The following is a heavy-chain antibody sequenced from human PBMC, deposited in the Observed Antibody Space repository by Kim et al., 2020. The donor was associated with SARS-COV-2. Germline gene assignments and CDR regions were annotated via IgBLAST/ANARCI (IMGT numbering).Heavy chain of an antibody. D-gene: IGHD2-15*01. CDR1: GFTFSNYG. Sequence: GGSLRLSCAASGFTFSNYGMHWVRQAPGKGLEWVAVISYDGSNKYYADSVKGRFTISRDNSKNTLYLQMNSLRAEDTAVYYCARDPRNPVVPVDYWGQGTLVTVSS. J-gene: IGHJ4*02. CDR3: ARDPRNPVVPVDY. CDR2: ISYDGSNK. V-gene: IGHV3-33*05.